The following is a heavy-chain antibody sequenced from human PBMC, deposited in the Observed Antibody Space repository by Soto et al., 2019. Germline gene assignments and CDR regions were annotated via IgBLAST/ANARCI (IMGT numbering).Heavy chain of an antibody. CDR2: ISSSGSTI. CDR3: AREGKESYYYYYGMDV. Sequence: RHGGSLRLSCAASGFTFSDYYMSWIRQAPGKGLEWVSYISSSGSTIYYADSVKGRFTISRDNAKNSLYLQMNSLRAEDTAVYYCAREGKESYYYYYGMDVWGQGTTVTVSS. V-gene: IGHV3-11*01. J-gene: IGHJ6*02. CDR1: GFTFSDYY.